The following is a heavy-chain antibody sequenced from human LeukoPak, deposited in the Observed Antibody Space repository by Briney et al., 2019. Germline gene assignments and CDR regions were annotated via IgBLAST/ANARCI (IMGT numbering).Heavy chain of an antibody. CDR1: GGSFSGFY. CDR3: ARGQTELGTAYYYYMDV. D-gene: IGHD7-27*01. Sequence: SETLSLTCAVSGGSFSGFYWTWIRQSPEKGLEWIGEINHSGSYTNNPSLKSRVTISLDTSRNQFSLKLTSVTAADTAVYYCARGQTELGTAYYYYMDVWGKGTTVTVSS. J-gene: IGHJ6*03. V-gene: IGHV4-34*01. CDR2: INHSGSY.